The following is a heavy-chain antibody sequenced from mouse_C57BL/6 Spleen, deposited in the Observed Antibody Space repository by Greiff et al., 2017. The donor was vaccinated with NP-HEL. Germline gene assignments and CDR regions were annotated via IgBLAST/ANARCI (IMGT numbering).Heavy chain of an antibody. CDR1: GFNIKDDY. Sequence: EVQLQQSGAELVRPGASVKLSCTASGFNIKDDYMHWVKQRPEQGLEWIGWIDPENGDTEYASKFQGKATITADTSSNTAYLQLSSLTSEDTAVYYCTTSIYYGSSYHFDYWGQGTTLTVSS. CDR3: TTSIYYGSSYHFDY. V-gene: IGHV14-4*01. CDR2: IDPENGDT. J-gene: IGHJ2*01. D-gene: IGHD1-1*01.